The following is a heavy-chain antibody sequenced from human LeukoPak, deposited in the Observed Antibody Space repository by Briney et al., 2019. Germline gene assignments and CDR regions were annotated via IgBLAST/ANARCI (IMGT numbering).Heavy chain of an antibody. CDR2: INSGST. CDR1: GFSFRNYA. D-gene: IGHD3-10*01. CDR3: AKRGLVSVSSKGPFDP. V-gene: IGHV3-23*01. J-gene: IGHJ5*02. Sequence: GGSLRLSCAASGFSFRNYAMSWARQAPGKGLEWVATINSGSTYYADSVKGRFTISRDNSKNTLFLQMNSLRGEDTAVYYCAKRGLVSVSSKGPFDPWGQGTLVTVSS.